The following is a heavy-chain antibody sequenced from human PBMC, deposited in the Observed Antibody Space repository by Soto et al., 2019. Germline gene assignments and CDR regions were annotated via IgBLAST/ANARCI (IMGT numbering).Heavy chain of an antibody. CDR3: ASWHEREHAYDV. V-gene: IGHV3-23*01. CDR2: LSGSGSLS. D-gene: IGHD1-1*01. CDR1: GFTFNTFA. J-gene: IGHJ3*01. Sequence: EVLLLESGGGLVQPGGSLRLSCAASGFTFNTFAMTWVRQAPGKGLEWVSALSGSGSLSYYADSVKGRFTTSSDSSKTTVYLQMNGLRPDDTAVYYCASWHEREHAYDVWGQGTTVTVSS.